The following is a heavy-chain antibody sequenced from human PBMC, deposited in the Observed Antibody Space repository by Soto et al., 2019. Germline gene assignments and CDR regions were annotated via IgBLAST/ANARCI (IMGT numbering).Heavy chain of an antibody. CDR2: ISGSGGST. CDR3: AKDLVHSSTSCYDY. J-gene: IGHJ4*02. CDR1: GFTFSSYA. Sequence: GGSLRLSCAASGFTFSSYAMSWVRQAPGKGLEWVSAISGSGGSTYYADSVKGRFTISRDNSKNTLYLQMNSLRAEDTAVYYCAKDLVHSSTSCYDYWGQGTLVTVSS. V-gene: IGHV3-23*01. D-gene: IGHD2-2*01.